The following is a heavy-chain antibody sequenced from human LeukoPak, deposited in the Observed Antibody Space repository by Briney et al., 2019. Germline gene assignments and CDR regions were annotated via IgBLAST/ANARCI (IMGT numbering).Heavy chain of an antibody. Sequence: SGGSLRLSCAASGFTFSTYAMTWVRQAPGKGLEWVSAVRGSGTDTYYADSVKGRFTIFRDNSKNTLYLQMDSLRAEDTAIYYCAKTSRRDSAYDSPFDYWGQGTLVTVSS. CDR1: GFTFSTYA. V-gene: IGHV3-23*01. CDR2: VRGSGTDT. J-gene: IGHJ4*02. CDR3: AKTSRRDSAYDSPFDY. D-gene: IGHD5-12*01.